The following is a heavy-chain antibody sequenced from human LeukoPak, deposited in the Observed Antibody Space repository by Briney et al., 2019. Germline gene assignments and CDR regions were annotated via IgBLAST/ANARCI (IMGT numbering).Heavy chain of an antibody. J-gene: IGHJ6*03. CDR3: ARGPSFSNSLYYYYYYMDA. CDR1: GYTFTTYG. V-gene: IGHV1-18*01. CDR2: ISPYNGDT. Sequence: ASVKVPCKASGYTFTTYGISWVRQAPGQGLEWMGWISPYNGDTNYAQKLQGRVTMTTDTSTSTAYMELRSLRDDDTAVYFCARGPSFSNSLYYYYYYMDAWAKGTAVTVSS. D-gene: IGHD4-11*01.